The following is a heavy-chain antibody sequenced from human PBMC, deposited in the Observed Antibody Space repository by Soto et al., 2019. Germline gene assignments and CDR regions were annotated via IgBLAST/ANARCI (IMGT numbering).Heavy chain of an antibody. CDR1: GFTFSSYS. V-gene: IGHV3-21*01. Sequence: GGSLRLSCAASGFTFSSYSMNWVRQAPGKGLEWVSSISSSSSYIYYADSVKGRFTISRDNAKNSLYLQMNSLRAEDTAVYYCARDLENCGGECSSAFDIWGQGTMVTVSS. CDR2: ISSSSSYI. J-gene: IGHJ3*02. CDR3: ARDLENCGGECSSAFDI. D-gene: IGHD2-21*01.